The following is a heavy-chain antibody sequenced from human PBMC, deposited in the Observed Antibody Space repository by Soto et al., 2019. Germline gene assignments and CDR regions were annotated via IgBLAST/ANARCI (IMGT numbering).Heavy chain of an antibody. Sequence: GGSLRLSCAASGFTFSSYWMHWVRQIPGKGLEWVSVIYSGGSTYYADSVKGRFTISRDNSKNTLYLQMNSLRAEDTAVYYCARDRIPTGMDVWGQGTTVTVSS. CDR1: GFTFSSYW. CDR2: IYSGGST. CDR3: ARDRIPTGMDV. V-gene: IGHV3-66*01. J-gene: IGHJ6*02.